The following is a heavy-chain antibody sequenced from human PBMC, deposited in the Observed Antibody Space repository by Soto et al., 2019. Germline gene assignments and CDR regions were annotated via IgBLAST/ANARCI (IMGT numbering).Heavy chain of an antibody. J-gene: IGHJ4*02. CDR3: AREALNFEYYYGSGRGYYFDY. Sequence: QVQLVQSGAEVKKPGASVKVSCKASGYTFTSYGISWVRQAPGQGLEWMGWISAYNGNTNYAQKLQGRVTMTTDTSTSTAYMELRSLRSDDTAGYYCAREALNFEYYYGSGRGYYFDYWGQGTLVTVSS. D-gene: IGHD3-10*01. CDR2: ISAYNGNT. V-gene: IGHV1-18*01. CDR1: GYTFTSYG.